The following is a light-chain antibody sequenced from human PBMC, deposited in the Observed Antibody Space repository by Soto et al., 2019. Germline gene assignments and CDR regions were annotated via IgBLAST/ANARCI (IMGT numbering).Light chain of an antibody. CDR1: SSNIGAGYD. CDR3: QSYDTRLSGSV. CDR2: GNN. J-gene: IGLJ3*02. V-gene: IGLV1-40*01. Sequence: QSVLTQSPSVSGAPGQRVTISCTGTSSNIGAGYDVIWYQQLPGTAPKLLIFGNNSRSSGVPDRFSASKSGTSASLAVAGLQAEDEADYHCQSYDTRLSGSVFGGGTKLTVL.